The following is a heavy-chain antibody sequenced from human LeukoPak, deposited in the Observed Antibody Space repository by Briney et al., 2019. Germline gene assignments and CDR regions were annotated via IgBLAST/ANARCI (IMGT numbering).Heavy chain of an antibody. V-gene: IGHV3-33*01. D-gene: IGHD5-18*01. Sequence: GRSLRLSCAASGFTFSSYGMHWVRQAPGKGLEWVAVIWYNGSNKYYADSAKGRFTISRDNSKNTLYLQMNSLRAEDTAVYYCAREGYSYGFAFDYWGQGTLVTVSS. CDR2: IWYNGSNK. CDR3: AREGYSYGFAFDY. CDR1: GFTFSSYG. J-gene: IGHJ4*02.